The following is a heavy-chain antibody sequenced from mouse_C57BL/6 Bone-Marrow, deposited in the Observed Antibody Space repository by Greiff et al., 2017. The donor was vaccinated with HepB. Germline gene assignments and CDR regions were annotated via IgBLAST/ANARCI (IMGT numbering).Heavy chain of an antibody. V-gene: IGHV5-4*03. CDR2: ISDGGSYT. CDR1: GFTFSSYA. J-gene: IGHJ2*01. Sequence: DVKLVESGGGLVKPGGSLKLSCAASGFTFSSYAMSWVRQTPEKRLEWVATISDGGSYTYYPDNVKGRFTISRDNAKNNLYLQMSHLKSEDTAMYYCARGVITTDYWGQGTTLTVSS. CDR3: ARGVITTDY. D-gene: IGHD1-1*01.